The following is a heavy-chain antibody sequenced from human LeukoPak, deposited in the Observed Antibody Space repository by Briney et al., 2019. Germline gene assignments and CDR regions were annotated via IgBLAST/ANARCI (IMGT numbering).Heavy chain of an antibody. V-gene: IGHV1-18*04. CDR1: GCTFTGYG. Sequence: GASVKVSCKASGCTFTGYGLSWVRQAPGQGLEWMGWISAYNGNTNYAQKLQGRVTMTTDTSTSTAYMELRSLRSDDTAVYYCARHEGYFGIHTDFDYWGQGTLVTVSS. CDR2: ISAYNGNT. CDR3: ARHEGYFGIHTDFDY. J-gene: IGHJ4*02. D-gene: IGHD3-9*01.